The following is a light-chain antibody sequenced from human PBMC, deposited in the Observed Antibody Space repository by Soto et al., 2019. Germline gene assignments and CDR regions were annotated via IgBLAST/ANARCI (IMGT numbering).Light chain of an antibody. J-gene: IGKJ5*01. Sequence: EIVMTQSPATLSVSPGGRATLSCRASQSISDTLAWYQQKPGQAPRLLIHGASTRAPGFPARFSGSGSGTDFTLTISRLEPEDFAVYYCQQYDNSPITFGQGTRLEIK. CDR1: QSISDT. CDR3: QQYDNSPIT. CDR2: GAS. V-gene: IGKV3-15*01.